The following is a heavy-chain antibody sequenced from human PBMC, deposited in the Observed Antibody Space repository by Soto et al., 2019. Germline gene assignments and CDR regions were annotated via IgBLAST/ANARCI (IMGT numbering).Heavy chain of an antibody. V-gene: IGHV1-18*01. CDR2: ISAYNGNT. CDR1: GYTFTSYG. D-gene: IGHD3-3*01. J-gene: IGHJ3*02. Sequence: QVQLVQSGAEVKKPGASVKVSCKASGYTFTSYGISWVRQAPGQGLEWMGWISAYNGNTNYAQKLQGRVTMTTDTSTSTAYMELRSLRSDDTAVYYCARPYYDFWSGYSSGDASDIWGQGTMVTVSS. CDR3: ARPYYDFWSGYSSGDASDI.